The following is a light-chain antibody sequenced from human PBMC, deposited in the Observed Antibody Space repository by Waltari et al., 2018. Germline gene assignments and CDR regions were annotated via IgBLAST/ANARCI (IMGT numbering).Light chain of an antibody. V-gene: IGKV4-1*01. CDR2: WAS. CDR1: QSVLYNTDNKNY. J-gene: IGKJ2*01. Sequence: DIVMTQSPDSLPVSLGERATLNCKSSQSVLYNTDNKNYLAWYQQKPGQSPKLLIYWASTLESGVPDRFSGSGSGTDFTLTISGLQADDAAIYFCQQYYDIPVTFGQGTRLEIK. CDR3: QQYYDIPVT.